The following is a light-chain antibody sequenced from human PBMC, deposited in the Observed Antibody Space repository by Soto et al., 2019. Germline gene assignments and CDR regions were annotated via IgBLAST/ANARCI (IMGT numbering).Light chain of an antibody. V-gene: IGLV1-44*01. Sequence: QSVLTQPPSASGTPGRRVTISCSGRNSNIGTNTVTWYQQLPGAAPKLLIYANDQRPSGVPDRFSGSKSGTSASLAISGFQSGEEADYFCAAWDASRSGPVFGGGTKLTV. J-gene: IGLJ3*02. CDR1: NSNIGTNT. CDR2: AND. CDR3: AAWDASRSGPV.